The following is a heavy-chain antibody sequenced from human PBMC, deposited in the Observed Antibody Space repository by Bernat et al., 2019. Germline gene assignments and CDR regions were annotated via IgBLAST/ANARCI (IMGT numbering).Heavy chain of an antibody. CDR1: GGSVSSRGYY. V-gene: IGHV4-39*01. D-gene: IGHD3-10*01. J-gene: IGHJ3*02. Sequence: QLQLQESGPGLVRPSETLSLTCIVSGGSVSSRGYYWGWIRQSPGKGLDWIGSIFYAGTIYYNPSLKSRATLAVDTSTSQFSLKLTCMTAEDTAVYYCARHSAGSGGSSGPHGFHMGGQGTMVTVSS. CDR2: IFYAGTI. CDR3: ARHSAGSGGSSGPHGFHM.